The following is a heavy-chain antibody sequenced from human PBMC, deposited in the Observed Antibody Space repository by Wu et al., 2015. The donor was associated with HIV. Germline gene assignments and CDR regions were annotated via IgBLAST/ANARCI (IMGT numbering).Heavy chain of an antibody. CDR1: GGTFSDYG. D-gene: IGHD6-13*01. Sequence: QVQLMQSGAEVTKPGSSVKVSCKTSGGTFSDYGINWVRQAPGQGLEWVGRIIPIFGTANYAQNSRADSRLPRTNXTSTTYMELSTLTSEDTAVYYCAKFAGSSGYFDDWGQGTLVTVSP. V-gene: IGHV1-69*13. CDR3: AKFAGSSGYFDD. CDR2: IIPIFGTA. J-gene: IGHJ4*02.